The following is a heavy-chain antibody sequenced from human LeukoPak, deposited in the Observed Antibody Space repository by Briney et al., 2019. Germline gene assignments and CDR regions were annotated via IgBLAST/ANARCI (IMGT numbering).Heavy chain of an antibody. CDR3: ARGPSGYHNT. Sequence: PGGSVRLSCAASGFTFSSYGMHWVRQAPGKGLEWVAFIRYDGSNKYYADSVKGRFTISRDNSKNTLYLQMNRLRAEDTAVYYCARGPSGYHNTGGQGTLVTVSS. CDR2: IRYDGSNK. V-gene: IGHV3-30*02. D-gene: IGHD5-12*01. J-gene: IGHJ4*02. CDR1: GFTFSSYG.